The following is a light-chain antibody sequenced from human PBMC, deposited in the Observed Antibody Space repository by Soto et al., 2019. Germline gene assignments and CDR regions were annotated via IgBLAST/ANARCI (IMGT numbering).Light chain of an antibody. CDR1: SSNIGSHY. CDR3: AVWDASLTGGV. Sequence: QSALTQPPSASGTPGQSLTISCAGSSSNIGSHYVYWYQHLPGTAPKLLIFRDGQRPSVVPDRFFGSKSGTSASLAISGLRSEDEAHYYCAVWDASLTGGVFGGGTKLTVL. J-gene: IGLJ3*02. V-gene: IGLV1-47*01. CDR2: RDG.